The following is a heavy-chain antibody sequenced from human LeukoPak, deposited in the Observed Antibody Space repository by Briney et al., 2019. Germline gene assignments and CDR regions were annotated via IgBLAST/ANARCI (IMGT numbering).Heavy chain of an antibody. V-gene: IGHV3-23*01. J-gene: IGHJ4*02. D-gene: IGHD6-13*01. CDR1: GFTFSSYA. CDR2: ISGSGDST. Sequence: PGGSLRLSCAASGFTFSSYAMSWVRQAPGKGLEWVSSISGSGDSTYYADSVKGRFTISRDNSKNTLYLQMNSLRAEDTAIYYCARGVGHLAAAGNNYWGQGTLVTVSS. CDR3: ARGVGHLAAAGNNY.